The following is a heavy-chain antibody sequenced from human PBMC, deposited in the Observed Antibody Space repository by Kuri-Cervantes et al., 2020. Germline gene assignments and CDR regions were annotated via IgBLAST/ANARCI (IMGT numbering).Heavy chain of an antibody. Sequence: GESLKISCAASGFSFSSYWMNWVRQAPGKGLEWVANIKRDGSQKYSVDSVKGRFTISRDNAKNSLYLQMNSLRAEDTAVYYCAREMGQWLVHYYYYGMDVWGQGTTVTVSS. CDR2: IKRDGSQK. V-gene: IGHV3-7*01. J-gene: IGHJ6*02. CDR1: GFSFSSYW. CDR3: AREMGQWLVHYYYYGMDV. D-gene: IGHD6-19*01.